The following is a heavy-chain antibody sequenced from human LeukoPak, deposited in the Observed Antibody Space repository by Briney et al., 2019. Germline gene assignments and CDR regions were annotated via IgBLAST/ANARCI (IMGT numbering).Heavy chain of an antibody. CDR2: ISTYNDNT. J-gene: IGHJ4*02. D-gene: IGHD5-18*01. Sequence: ASVKVSCKASGYTFNTYNINWVRQAPGQGLEWMGWISTYNDNTNYAQKFQGRVTMTTDTSTSTAYMELRSLRSDDTAVYYCARAQSAAMVFNWGQGTLVTVSS. V-gene: IGHV1-18*01. CDR3: ARAQSAAMVFN. CDR1: GYTFNTYN.